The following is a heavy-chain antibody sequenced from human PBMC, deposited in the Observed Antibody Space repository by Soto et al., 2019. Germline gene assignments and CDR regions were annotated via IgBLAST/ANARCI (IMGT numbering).Heavy chain of an antibody. CDR2: INAGNGNT. J-gene: IGHJ4*02. Sequence: ASVKVSCKASGYTFTSYAMHGVRQAPGQRLEWMGWINAGNGNTKYSQKFQGRVTITRDTSASTAYMELSSLRSEDTAVYYCASSRDYYDNSGPPFDYWGQGTLVTVS. D-gene: IGHD3-22*01. CDR3: ASSRDYYDNSGPPFDY. CDR1: GYTFTSYA. V-gene: IGHV1-3*01.